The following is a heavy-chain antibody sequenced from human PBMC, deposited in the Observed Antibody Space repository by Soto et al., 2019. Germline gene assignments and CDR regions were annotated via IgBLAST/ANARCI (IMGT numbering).Heavy chain of an antibody. J-gene: IGHJ6*02. D-gene: IGHD3-10*01. V-gene: IGHV3-49*03. CDR1: GFTLSSYS. Sequence: SLRLSCTASGFTLSSYSMSWFRQAPGKGLEWVGFIRSKAYSGATDYAASVKGRFTISRDDFKNIASLQMNSLKTEDTAVYYCSRLLGPYYYYGMDVWGQGTTVTVSS. CDR2: IRSKAYSGAT. CDR3: SRLLGPYYYYGMDV.